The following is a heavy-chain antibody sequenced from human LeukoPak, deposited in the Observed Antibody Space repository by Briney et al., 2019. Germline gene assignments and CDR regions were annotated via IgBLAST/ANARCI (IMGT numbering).Heavy chain of an antibody. V-gene: IGHV3-48*01. J-gene: IGHJ3*02. Sequence: GGPLRLSCAASGFTFSSYSMNWVRQAPGKGLEWVSYISSSSSTIYYADSVKGRFTISRDNAKNSLYLQMNSLRAEDTAVYYCARDYYDSSGYLGDAFDIWGQGTMVTVSS. CDR1: GFTFSSYS. CDR2: ISSSSSTI. D-gene: IGHD3-22*01. CDR3: ARDYYDSSGYLGDAFDI.